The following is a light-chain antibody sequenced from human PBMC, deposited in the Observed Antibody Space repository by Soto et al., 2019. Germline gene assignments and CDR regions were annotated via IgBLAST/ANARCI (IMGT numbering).Light chain of an antibody. CDR3: SSYTGSSTPV. J-gene: IGLJ3*02. CDR2: EVS. Sequence: QSVLTQPASVSGSPGQSITISCTGTSSDVGGYNYVSWYQHHPGKAPKLMIYEVSNRPSGVSNRFSGSKSGNTASLTISGLQAEYEADYYCSSYTGSSTPVFGGGTKVTVL. CDR1: SSDVGGYNY. V-gene: IGLV2-14*01.